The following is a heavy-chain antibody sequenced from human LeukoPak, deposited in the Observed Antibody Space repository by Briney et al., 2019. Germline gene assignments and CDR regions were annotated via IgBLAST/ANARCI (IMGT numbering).Heavy chain of an antibody. CDR3: ARHRSGSSWFAP. D-gene: IGHD6-19*01. V-gene: IGHV4-61*01. CDR1: GGSISSGSYY. J-gene: IGHJ5*02. Sequence: PSETLSLTCTVSGGSISSGSYYWSWIRQPPGKGLEWIGYIFDSGSTNYNPSLKSRVTISVDTSKSQFSLRLSSVTAADTGVYYCARHRSGSSWFAPWGQGTLVTVSS. CDR2: IFDSGST.